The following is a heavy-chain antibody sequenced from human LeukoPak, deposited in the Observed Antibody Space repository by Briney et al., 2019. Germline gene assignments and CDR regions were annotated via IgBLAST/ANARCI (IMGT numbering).Heavy chain of an antibody. CDR2: IYYSGTT. J-gene: IGHJ4*02. CDR3: ARHELLWFGEPKGGFDY. V-gene: IGHV4-59*08. D-gene: IGHD3-10*01. CDR1: GGSISSYY. Sequence: SETLSLTCIVSGGSISSYYWSWIRQPPGKGLEWIGYIYYSGTTNYNPSLKSRVTISVDTSKNQFSLKLSSVTAADTAVYYCARHELLWFGEPKGGFDYWGQGTLVTVSS.